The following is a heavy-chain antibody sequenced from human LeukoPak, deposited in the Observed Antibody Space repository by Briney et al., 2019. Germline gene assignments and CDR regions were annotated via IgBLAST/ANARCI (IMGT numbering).Heavy chain of an antibody. Sequence: QPGGSLRLSCVASGFTFSSYEMNWVRQAPGKGLEWLSYIGSSDSTTHYADSVKGRFTISRDNAKNSLYLQMNSLRVEDTAVYYCARDGTPNYSSSWVYMDVWGEGTTVTVSS. V-gene: IGHV3-48*03. J-gene: IGHJ6*03. D-gene: IGHD6-13*01. CDR1: GFTFSSYE. CDR2: IGSSDSTT. CDR3: ARDGTPNYSSSWVYMDV.